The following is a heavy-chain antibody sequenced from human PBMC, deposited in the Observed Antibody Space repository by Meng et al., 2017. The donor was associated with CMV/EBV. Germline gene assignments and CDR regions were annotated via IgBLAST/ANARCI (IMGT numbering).Heavy chain of an antibody. CDR2: IIPIFGTA. J-gene: IGHJ5*02. CDR3: ARDYSGIAARPGFDP. CDR1: GGTFSSYA. D-gene: IGHD6-6*01. V-gene: IGHV1-69*12. Sequence: VQLVQSGAELKQLGYSVKVSFKAAGGTFSSYAISWVRQAPGQGLEWMGGIIPIFGTANYAQKFQGRVTITADESTSTAYMELSSLRSEDTAVYYCARDYSGIAARPGFDPWGQGTLVTVSS.